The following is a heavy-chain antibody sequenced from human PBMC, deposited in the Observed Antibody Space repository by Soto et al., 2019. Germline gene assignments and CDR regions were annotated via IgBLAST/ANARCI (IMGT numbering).Heavy chain of an antibody. J-gene: IGHJ4*02. V-gene: IGHV3-30*18. CDR3: AKDQVFLQWLAGRAGAFDY. Sequence: QVQLVESGGGVVQPGRSLRLSCAASGFTFSSYGMHWVRQAPGKGLEWVAVISYDGSNKYYADSVKGRFTISRDNSKNTRYLQMNRLRAEDTAVYYCAKDQVFLQWLAGRAGAFDYWGQGTLVTGSS. CDR1: GFTFSSYG. D-gene: IGHD6-19*01. CDR2: ISYDGSNK.